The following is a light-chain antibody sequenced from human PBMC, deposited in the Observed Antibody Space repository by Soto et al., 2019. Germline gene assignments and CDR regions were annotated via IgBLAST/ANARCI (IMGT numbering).Light chain of an antibody. CDR1: QSLSYW. CDR3: QQYDRFPYT. J-gene: IGKJ2*01. Sequence: DIQMTQSPSTLSASVGDTVTITCRASQSLSYWLAWYQQKPGQAPKLLIHKASTLESGVPSRFSGSGSGTDFTLTISLLQPDDFATFYCQQYDRFPYTFGQGTKLEIK. V-gene: IGKV1-5*03. CDR2: KAS.